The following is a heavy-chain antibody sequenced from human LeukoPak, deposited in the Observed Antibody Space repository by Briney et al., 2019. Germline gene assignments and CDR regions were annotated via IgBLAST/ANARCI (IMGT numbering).Heavy chain of an antibody. Sequence: ASVKVSCKASGGTFSSYAISWVRQAPGQGLEWMGRIIPILGIVNYAQKFQGRVTITADKSTSTAYMELSSLRSEDTAVYYCASIWFGESNYFDYWGQGTLVTVSS. J-gene: IGHJ4*02. CDR1: GGTFSSYA. V-gene: IGHV1-69*04. D-gene: IGHD3-10*01. CDR3: ASIWFGESNYFDY. CDR2: IIPILGIV.